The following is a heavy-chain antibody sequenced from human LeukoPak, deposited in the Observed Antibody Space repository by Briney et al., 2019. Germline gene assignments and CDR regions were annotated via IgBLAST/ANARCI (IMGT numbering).Heavy chain of an antibody. V-gene: IGHV3-23*01. CDR1: GFTFSNYG. Sequence: GGSLRLSCAASGFTFSNYGISWVRQAPGKGLEWLSGISGSGKNTYYADSVKGRFIISRDNPKNTAYLQIHSLGAEDTAVYYCAKYVFSYGSGSYLAHWGQGTQVTVSS. J-gene: IGHJ4*02. CDR3: AKYVFSYGSGSYLAH. CDR2: ISGSGKNT. D-gene: IGHD3-10*01.